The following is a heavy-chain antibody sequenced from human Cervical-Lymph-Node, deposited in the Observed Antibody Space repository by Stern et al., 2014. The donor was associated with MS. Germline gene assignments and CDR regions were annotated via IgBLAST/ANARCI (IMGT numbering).Heavy chain of an antibody. CDR3: ARDYASGGTYRGFDP. J-gene: IGHJ5*02. Sequence: VQLVESGTEVKKPGASVKVACKTSGYIFTGYYIHWVRQAPGQVLEWMGRIKPNGGDTVLAQAFQGRVTVTRDTATSTASMELRGLTLDDTAVYYCARDYASGGTYRGFDPWGQGTRVAVSS. D-gene: IGHD2-8*02. CDR2: IKPNGGDT. V-gene: IGHV1-2*02. CDR1: GYIFTGYY.